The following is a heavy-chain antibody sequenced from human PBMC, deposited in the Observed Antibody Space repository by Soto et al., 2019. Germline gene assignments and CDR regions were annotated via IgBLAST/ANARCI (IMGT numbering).Heavy chain of an antibody. CDR3: ASCSTRRNWFDP. D-gene: IGHD2-2*01. CDR1: GGSISSGGYY. Sequence: QVQLQESGPGLVKPSQTLSLTCTVSGGSISSGGYYWSWIRQHPGKGLEWIGYIYYSGSTYYNPSIKSRVTISVDTFKNQFSLKLSSVTAADTAVYYCASCSTRRNWFDPWGQGTLVTVSS. V-gene: IGHV4-31*03. CDR2: IYYSGST. J-gene: IGHJ5*02.